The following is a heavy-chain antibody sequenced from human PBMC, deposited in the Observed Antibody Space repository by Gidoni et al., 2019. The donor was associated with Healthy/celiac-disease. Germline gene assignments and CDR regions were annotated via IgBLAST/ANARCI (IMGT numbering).Heavy chain of an antibody. CDR3: ARAQVGAPDFDY. V-gene: IGHV3-13*01. J-gene: IGHJ4*02. CDR1: GFTFSSYD. Sequence: VQLVESGGGLVQPGRSLRLSCSASGFTFSSYDMHWVRQAPGKGLEWVSAIGTAGDTLYPGSVKGRFTISRENAKNALYLQMNSLRAGDTAVYYCARAQVGAPDFDYWGQGTLVTVSS. D-gene: IGHD1-26*01. CDR2: IGTAGDT.